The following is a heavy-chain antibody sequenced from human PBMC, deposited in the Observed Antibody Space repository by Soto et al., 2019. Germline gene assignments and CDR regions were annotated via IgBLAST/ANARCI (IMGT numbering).Heavy chain of an antibody. J-gene: IGHJ6*02. CDR2: ILPLSGTS. CDR3: ARTNPTKYYDYVWGDYRREGMDV. D-gene: IGHD3-16*02. V-gene: IGHV1-69*06. Sequence: SVKISCKASGGTFSACAISWVRQAPGQGVEWMGGILPLSGTSNYTQRFQGRVTITADKSTSTAYMELSSLRSDDTAVYYCARTNPTKYYDYVWGDYRREGMDVWGQGTTVTVSS. CDR1: GGTFSACA.